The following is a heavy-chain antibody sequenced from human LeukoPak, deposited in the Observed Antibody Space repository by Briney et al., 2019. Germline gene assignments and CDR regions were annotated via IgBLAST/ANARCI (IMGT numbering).Heavy chain of an antibody. Sequence: GGSLRLSCRASGFIFGDYAMSWFRQAPGKGLEGVGFIRTNGHGGTTEYAASVKGRFIISRDEARSIVYVQMNNLKTEDTALYYCTRGAMAPDFWGQGTLVTVSS. V-gene: IGHV3-49*03. CDR3: TRGAMAPDF. J-gene: IGHJ4*02. D-gene: IGHD5-18*01. CDR1: GFIFGDYA. CDR2: IRTNGHGGTT.